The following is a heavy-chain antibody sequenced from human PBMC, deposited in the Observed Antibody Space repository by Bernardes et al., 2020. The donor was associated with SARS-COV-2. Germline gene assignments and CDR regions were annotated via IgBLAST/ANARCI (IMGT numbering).Heavy chain of an antibody. D-gene: IGHD6-19*01. CDR1: GGSFSGYY. CDR2: INHSGST. J-gene: IGHJ4*02. Sequence: SETLSLTCAVYGGSFSGYYWSWIRQPPGKGLEWIGEINHSGSTNYNPSLKSRVTISVDTSKNQFSLKLSSVTAADTAVYYCARSLAVAGSSCAYWGQGTLVTVSS. V-gene: IGHV4-34*01. CDR3: ARSLAVAGSSCAY.